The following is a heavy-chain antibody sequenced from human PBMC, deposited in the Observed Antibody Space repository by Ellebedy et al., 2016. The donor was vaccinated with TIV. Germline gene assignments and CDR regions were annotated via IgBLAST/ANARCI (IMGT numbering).Heavy chain of an antibody. V-gene: IGHV3-7*03. J-gene: IGHJ3*02. Sequence: GESLKISCAASGFSFSDYCMPWVRQGPGKGLEWVARILHDGNGKYYVDSVKGRFTISRDNSKNTVSLQMNSLRVEDTAVYYCARVRSSAFEIWGQGTMVTVSS. CDR3: ARVRSSAFEI. CDR1: GFSFSDYC. CDR2: ILHDGNGK.